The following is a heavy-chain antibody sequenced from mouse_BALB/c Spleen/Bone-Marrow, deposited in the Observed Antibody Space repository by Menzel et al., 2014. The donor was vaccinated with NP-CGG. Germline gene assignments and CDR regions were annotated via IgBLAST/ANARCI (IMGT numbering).Heavy chain of an antibody. D-gene: IGHD2-4*01. CDR2: ISTYSRNT. J-gene: IGHJ3*01. V-gene: IGHV1-67*01. CDR1: GYTFTDYA. Sequence: QVQLQQSGPELVRPGVSVKISCKGSGYTFTDYAMHWVKQSHAKSLEWIGVISTYSRNTNYNQKFKGKATMTVDKSSSTAYMELARLTSEDSAIYYCARGSMITTDWFAYWGQGTLVTVSA. CDR3: ARGSMITTDWFAY.